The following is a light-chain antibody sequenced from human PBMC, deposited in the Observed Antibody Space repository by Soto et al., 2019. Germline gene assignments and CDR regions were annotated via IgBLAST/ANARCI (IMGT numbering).Light chain of an antibody. J-gene: IGKJ4*01. CDR2: AAS. CDR3: QQLNSYPLT. V-gene: IGKV1-9*01. Sequence: DIQLTQSPSFLSASVGDRVTITCRASQAISSFLAWYQQKPGKAPKLLIHAASTLHSGVPSRFSGSGYGTEFTLTISSLQPEDFATYYCQQLNSYPLTFGGGTTVEIK. CDR1: QAISSF.